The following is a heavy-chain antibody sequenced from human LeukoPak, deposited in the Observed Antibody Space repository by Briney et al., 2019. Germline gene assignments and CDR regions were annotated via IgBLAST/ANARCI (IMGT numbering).Heavy chain of an antibody. V-gene: IGHV3-30*18. CDR1: GFTFSSYG. Sequence: GGSLRLSCAASGFTFSSYGMHWVRQAPGKGLEWVAVISYDGSNKYYADSVKGRFTISRDNSKNTLYLQMNSLRAEDTAVYYCAKDLDYYDSSGYYYPDYWGQGTLVTVSS. CDR3: AKDLDYYDSSGYYYPDY. D-gene: IGHD3-22*01. J-gene: IGHJ4*02. CDR2: ISYDGSNK.